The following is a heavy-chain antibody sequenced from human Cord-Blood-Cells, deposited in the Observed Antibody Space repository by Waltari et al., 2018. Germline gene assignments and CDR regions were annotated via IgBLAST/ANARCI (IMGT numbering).Heavy chain of an antibody. V-gene: IGHV1-8*01. D-gene: IGHD2-2*01. Sequence: QVQLVQAGAEVKKPGASWKVSCKASGYTFTSYAINWGRQATGQGLEWMGWMNPNSGNTGYAQKFQGRVTMTRSTSISTAYMELSSLRSEDTAVYYCARTVVTSDMYYFDYWGQGTLVTVSS. CDR2: MNPNSGNT. CDR3: ARTVVTSDMYYFDY. J-gene: IGHJ4*02. CDR1: GYTFTSYA.